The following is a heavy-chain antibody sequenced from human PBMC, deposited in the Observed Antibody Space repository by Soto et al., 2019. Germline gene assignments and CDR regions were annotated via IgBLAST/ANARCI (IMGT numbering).Heavy chain of an antibody. CDR2: ILVGGST. Sequence: ALRLSCAVSGFICSSYDMGWVRQAPGKGLEWVSTILVGGSTHYEDSVKGRFAISRDTSKNAVYLQMNSLTAGDTAVYYCAKATATGGGAFEIYGQGTMVTVSS. V-gene: IGHV3-23*01. D-gene: IGHD2-8*02. CDR3: AKATATGGGAFEI. CDR1: GFICSSYD. J-gene: IGHJ3*02.